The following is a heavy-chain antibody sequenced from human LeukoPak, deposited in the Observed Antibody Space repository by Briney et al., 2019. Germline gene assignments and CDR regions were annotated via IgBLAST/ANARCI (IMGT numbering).Heavy chain of an antibody. CDR1: GYTFTSYA. CDR3: ARDSWAGTTMD. D-gene: IGHD1-1*01. J-gene: IGHJ4*02. CDR2: IIPIFGTA. Sequence: ASVKVSCKASGYTFTSYAISWVRQAPGQGLEWMGGIIPIFGTANYAQKFQGRVTITTDESTSTAYMELSSLRSEDTAVYYCARDSWAGTTMDWGQGTLVTVSS. V-gene: IGHV1-69*05.